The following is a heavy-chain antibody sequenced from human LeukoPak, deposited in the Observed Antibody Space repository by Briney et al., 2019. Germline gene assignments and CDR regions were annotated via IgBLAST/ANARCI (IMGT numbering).Heavy chain of an antibody. CDR3: ASEYGTITMVRGVINY. V-gene: IGHV4-39*01. D-gene: IGHD3-10*01. J-gene: IGHJ4*02. CDR1: GGSISSSSYY. CDR2: IYYSGST. Sequence: PSETLSLTCTVSGGSISSSSYYWGWIRQPPGKGLEWTGSIYYSGSTYYNPSLKSRVTISVDTSKNQFSLKLSSVTAADTAVYYCASEYGTITMVRGVINYWGQGTLVTVSS.